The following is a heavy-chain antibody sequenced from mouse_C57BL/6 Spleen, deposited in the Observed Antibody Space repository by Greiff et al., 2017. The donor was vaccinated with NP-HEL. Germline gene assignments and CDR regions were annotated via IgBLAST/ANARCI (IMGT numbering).Heavy chain of an antibody. CDR3: TTRGMVTTGDWYFDV. CDR2: IYPGSGST. CDR1: GYTFPSYW. J-gene: IGHJ1*03. V-gene: IGHV1-55*01. Sequence: QVQLQQPGAELVKPGASVKMSCKASGYTFPSYWITWVKQRPGQGLEWIGDIYPGSGSTNYNEKFKSKATLTVDTSSSTAYMQLSSLTSEDTAVYYCTTRGMVTTGDWYFDVWGTGTTVTVSS. D-gene: IGHD2-2*01.